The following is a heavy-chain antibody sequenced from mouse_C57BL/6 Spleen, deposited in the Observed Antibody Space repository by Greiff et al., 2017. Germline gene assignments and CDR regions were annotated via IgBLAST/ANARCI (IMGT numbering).Heavy chain of an antibody. D-gene: IGHD1-1*01. J-gene: IGHJ1*03. CDR2: ISPSGST. Sequence: VQLKESGPALVKPSQTVSLTCTVTGYSITNGNPWWTWFRPVSGSKLKGKGYISPSGSTDSNPSLKSRTSITRDTSKNQLFLQLNSVTTEDIATYYCAKRYGSSYGDWYFDVWGTGTTVTVSS. CDR1: GYSITNGNPW. V-gene: IGHV3-4*01. CDR3: AKRYGSSYGDWYFDV.